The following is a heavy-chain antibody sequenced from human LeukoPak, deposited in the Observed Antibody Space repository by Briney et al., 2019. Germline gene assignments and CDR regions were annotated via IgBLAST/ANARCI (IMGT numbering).Heavy chain of an antibody. CDR1: GFTFSSFG. CDR2: ISISSSTI. D-gene: IGHD1-26*01. Sequence: GGSLRLSCAASGFTFSSFGMNWVRQAPGKGLEWVSYISISSSTIYYADSAKGRFTISRDIFKNTVYLQMNSLRAEDTAVYYCAREGATTAFDYWGQGTLVTVSS. J-gene: IGHJ4*02. CDR3: AREGATTAFDY. V-gene: IGHV3-48*01.